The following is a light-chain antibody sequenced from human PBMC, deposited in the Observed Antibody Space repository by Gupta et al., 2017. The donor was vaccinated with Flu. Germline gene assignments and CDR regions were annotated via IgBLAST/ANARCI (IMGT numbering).Light chain of an antibody. V-gene: IGKV1-6*01. CDR2: GAS. CDR3: LQDYSSWT. Sequence: AIQMTQSPSSLSASVGDRVTITCRASQVIRNDLGWYQQKPGKAPKVLIYGASTLQRGVPSRFSGSGSGTDFTLTISSLQPEDFATYYCLQDYSSWTFGQGTKVEIK. CDR1: QVIRND. J-gene: IGKJ1*01.